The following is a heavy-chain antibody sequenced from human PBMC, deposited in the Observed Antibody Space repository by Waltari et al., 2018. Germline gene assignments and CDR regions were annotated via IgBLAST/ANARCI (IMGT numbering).Heavy chain of an antibody. V-gene: IGHV1-24*01. J-gene: IGHJ4*02. D-gene: IGHD6-13*01. CDR2: FDPEDGET. CDR1: GYTLPELS. CDR3: ATPRYRAAAYEPSFDY. Sequence: QVQLVQSGAEVKKPGASVKVSCKVSGYTLPELSMPLVRPAPGKGLEWMGGFDPEDGETIYAQKFQGRVTMTEDTSTDTAYMELSSLRSEDTAVYYCATPRYRAAAYEPSFDYWGQGTLVTVSS.